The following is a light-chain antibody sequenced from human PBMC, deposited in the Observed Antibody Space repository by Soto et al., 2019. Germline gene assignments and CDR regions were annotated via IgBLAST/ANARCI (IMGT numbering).Light chain of an antibody. V-gene: IGLV2-8*01. Sequence: QSALTQPPSASGSPGQSVTISCTGTSSDVGAYNYVSWYQQLPGKAPKLIIYEVSKRPSGVPDRFSGSKSGNTASLTVSGLQAEDEADYYCTSYAGTYSFFYVFGTGTKVPS. CDR1: SSDVGAYNY. J-gene: IGLJ1*01. CDR2: EVS. CDR3: TSYAGTYSFFYV.